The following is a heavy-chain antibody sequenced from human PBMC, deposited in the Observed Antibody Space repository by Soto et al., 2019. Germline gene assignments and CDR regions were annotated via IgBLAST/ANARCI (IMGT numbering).Heavy chain of an antibody. CDR3: ATRDPGHY. J-gene: IGHJ4*02. CDR1: VYTFTTYY. V-gene: IGHV1-46*01. CDR2: ISPDGGRT. Sequence: GXSVKVSCNASVYTFTTYYMHWVRQAPGQGLEWMGIISPDGGRTSYAQKFQGRVTMTGDTSTSTVYMELSSLRSEDTAVYYCATRDPGHYWGQGTLVTVSS.